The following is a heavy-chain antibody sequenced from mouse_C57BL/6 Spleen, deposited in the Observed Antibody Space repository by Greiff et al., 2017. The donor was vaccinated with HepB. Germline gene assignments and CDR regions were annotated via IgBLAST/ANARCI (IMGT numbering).Heavy chain of an antibody. J-gene: IGHJ3*01. CDR1: GSTFTDYY. CDR3: ARWDIHSTFAY. V-gene: IGHV1-26*01. D-gene: IGHD2-5*01. Sequence: EVQLQQSGPELVKPGASVKISCKASGSTFTDYYMNWVKQSHGKSLEWIGDINPNNGGNSYKQKFQGKATLTVDKSSSKAYLEIRSLTSEDSAVYYCARWDIHSTFAYWGQGTLVTVSA. CDR2: INPNNGGN.